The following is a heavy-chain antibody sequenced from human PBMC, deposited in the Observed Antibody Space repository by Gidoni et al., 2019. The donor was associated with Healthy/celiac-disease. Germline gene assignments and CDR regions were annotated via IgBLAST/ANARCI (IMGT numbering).Heavy chain of an antibody. J-gene: IGHJ5*02. CDR3: ARLGVGAIYNGWFDP. CDR2: IYYSGST. Sequence: QVQLQESGPGLVKPSETLSLTCTVSGGSISSYYWSWIRQPPGKGLEWIGYIYYSGSTNYNPSLKSRVTISVDTSKNQFSLKLSSVTAADTAVYYCARLGVGAIYNGWFDPWGQGTLVTVSS. CDR1: GGSISSYY. V-gene: IGHV4-59*08. D-gene: IGHD1-26*01.